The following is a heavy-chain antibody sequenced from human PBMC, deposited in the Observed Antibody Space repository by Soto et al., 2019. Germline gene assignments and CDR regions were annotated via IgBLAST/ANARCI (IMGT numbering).Heavy chain of an antibody. V-gene: IGHV1-2*02. Sequence: ASVKVACNASGYPFTCYYMHWVRQAPGQGLEWMGWINPNSGGRNYAQKFPGRVTMTRETSISTAYMEMSRLRADGTAVYYCARDLPFVEWLLYTPRGFVPWGQGALVTVSS. CDR3: ARDLPFVEWLLYTPRGFVP. J-gene: IGHJ5*02. D-gene: IGHD3-3*01. CDR2: INPNSGGR. CDR1: GYPFTCYY.